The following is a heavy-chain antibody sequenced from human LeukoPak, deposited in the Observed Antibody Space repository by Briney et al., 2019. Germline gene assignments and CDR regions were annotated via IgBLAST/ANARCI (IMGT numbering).Heavy chain of an antibody. CDR2: IKTEEYDK. D-gene: IGHD4-11*01. CDR3: ARLAGVHDYSNYGQFDY. V-gene: IGHV3-7*01. J-gene: IGHJ4*02. CDR1: GFTFSSYW. Sequence: GGSLRLSCAASGFTFSSYWMGWVRQAPGKGLEWVANIKTEEYDKYYVDSPKGRFTISRDNAKNSLYLQMNSLRAEDTAVYYCARLAGVHDYSNYGQFDYWGQGTLVTVSS.